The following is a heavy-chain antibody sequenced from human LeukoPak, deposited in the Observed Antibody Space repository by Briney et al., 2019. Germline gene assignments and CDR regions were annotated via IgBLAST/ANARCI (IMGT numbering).Heavy chain of an antibody. D-gene: IGHD3-10*01. Sequence: SQTLSLTCVHSDRSVGRRGGNESWTRQPPGQEQKWIGRIYTSGSTNYNPSLKSRVTISVDTSKNQFSLKLSSVTAADTAVYYCARSYYYVSGDYGMDVWGQGTTVTVSS. CDR2: IYTSGST. CDR1: DRSVGRRGGN. J-gene: IGHJ6*02. CDR3: ARSYYYVSGDYGMDV. V-gene: IGHV4-61*02.